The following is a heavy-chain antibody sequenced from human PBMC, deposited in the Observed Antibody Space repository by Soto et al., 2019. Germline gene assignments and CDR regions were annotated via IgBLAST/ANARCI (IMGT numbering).Heavy chain of an antibody. CDR1: GGTFSSYA. CDR2: IIPIFGTA. J-gene: IGHJ4*02. Sequence: QVQLVQSGAEVKKPGSSVKVSCKASGGTFSSYAISWVRQAPGQGLEWMGGIIPIFGTANYAQKIQGRVTITADESTSTAYMELGSLGSEDTAVYYCAGEGYCSGGSCYSGYWGQGTLVTVSS. D-gene: IGHD2-15*01. CDR3: AGEGYCSGGSCYSGY. V-gene: IGHV1-69*01.